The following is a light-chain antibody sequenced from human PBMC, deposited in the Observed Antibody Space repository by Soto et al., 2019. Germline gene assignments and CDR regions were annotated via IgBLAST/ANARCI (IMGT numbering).Light chain of an antibody. CDR3: SSYTSTSTLKV. CDR2: EVS. V-gene: IGLV2-14*03. CDR1: SRDVGGYNY. J-gene: IGLJ2*01. Sequence: QSALTQPASVSGSPGQSITISCTGTSRDVGGYNYVSWYQQHPGKAPKLVIYEVSDRPSGVSIRFSGSKSGNTASLTISGLQAEDEADDFCSSYTSTSTLKVFGGGTKLTVL.